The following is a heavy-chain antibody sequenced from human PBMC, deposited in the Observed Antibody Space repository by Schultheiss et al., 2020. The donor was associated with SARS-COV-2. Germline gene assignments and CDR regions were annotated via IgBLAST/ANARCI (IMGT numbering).Heavy chain of an antibody. CDR1: GYTFTGYY. CDR2: INPNSGGT. Sequence: GESLKISCKASGYTFTGYYMHWVRQAPGQGLEWMGWINPNSGGTNYAQKFQGRVTMTRDTSISTAYMELSRLRSDDTAVYYCARVRIFGDGWGYWGQGTLVTVSS. J-gene: IGHJ4*02. V-gene: IGHV1-2*02. CDR3: ARVRIFGDGWGY. D-gene: IGHD3-3*01.